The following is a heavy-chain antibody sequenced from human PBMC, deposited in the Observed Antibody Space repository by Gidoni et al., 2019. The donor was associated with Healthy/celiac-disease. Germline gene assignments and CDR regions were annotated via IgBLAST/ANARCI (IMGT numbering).Heavy chain of an antibody. V-gene: IGHV1-69*01. J-gene: IGHJ6*03. Sequence: QVQLVQYGAEVKKPGSSVKVPCKASGGTFSSYANSWVRQAPGQGLEWMGGIIPIFGTANYAQKFQGRVTITADESTSTAYMELSSLRSEDTAVYYCARGSIKSVYDYYYYYYMDVWGKGTTVTVSS. CDR2: IIPIFGTA. D-gene: IGHD5-12*01. CDR1: GGTFSSYA. CDR3: ARGSIKSVYDYYYYYYMDV.